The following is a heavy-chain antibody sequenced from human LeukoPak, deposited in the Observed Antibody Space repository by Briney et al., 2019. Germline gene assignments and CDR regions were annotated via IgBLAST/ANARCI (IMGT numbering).Heavy chain of an antibody. D-gene: IGHD2-2*01. CDR2: IIPIFGTA. CDR3: ARAPKGGVPAAISYWFDP. V-gene: IGHV1-69*13. Sequence: VASVKVSCKASGGTFSSYAISWVRQAPGQGLEWMGRIIPIFGTANYAQKFQGRVTITADESTSTAYMELSSLRSEDTAVYYCARAPKGGVPAAISYWFDPWGQGTLVTVSS. CDR1: GGTFSSYA. J-gene: IGHJ5*02.